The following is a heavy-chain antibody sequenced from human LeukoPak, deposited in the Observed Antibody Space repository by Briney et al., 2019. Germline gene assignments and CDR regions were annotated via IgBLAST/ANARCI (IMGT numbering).Heavy chain of an antibody. D-gene: IGHD2-15*01. J-gene: IGHJ4*02. CDR2: IHNDGITT. Sequence: GGSLRLSCAASGFTFSSYWMHWVRQGPGTGLVWVSRIHNDGITTAYADSVKGRFTISRDNAKNTLSLQMNSLRAEDTAVYYCSRGFRNGGSCYFDYWGQGTLVTVSS. V-gene: IGHV3-74*01. CDR1: GFTFSSYW. CDR3: SRGFRNGGSCYFDY.